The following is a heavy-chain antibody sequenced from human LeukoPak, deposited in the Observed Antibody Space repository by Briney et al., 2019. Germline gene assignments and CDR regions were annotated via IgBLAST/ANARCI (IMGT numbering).Heavy chain of an antibody. J-gene: IGHJ4*02. Sequence: ASVKVSCKASGYTFSSYDINWVRQATGQGLEWMGWMNPNSGDRGYAQQFQGRVTMTRDTSISTAYMELSRLRSDDTAVYYCARAGPYYYDTSGYIPGDYWGQGTLVTVSS. CDR2: MNPNSGDR. D-gene: IGHD3-22*01. CDR3: ARAGPYYYDTSGYIPGDY. V-gene: IGHV1-8*02. CDR1: GYTFSSYD.